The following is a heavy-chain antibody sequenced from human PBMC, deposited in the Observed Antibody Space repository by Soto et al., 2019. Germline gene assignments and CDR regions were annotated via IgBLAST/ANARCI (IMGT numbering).Heavy chain of an antibody. CDR1: GYSFTSYW. J-gene: IGHJ4*02. CDR3: ARQDIVGGFDS. CDR2: IYPGDSDI. V-gene: IGHV5-51*01. Sequence: GESLKISCKGSGYSFTSYWIAWVRQVPGKGLELMGIIYPGDSDIRYSPSFQGQVTISADKSISTAYLQWSSLKASDTAFYYCARQDIVGGFDSWGQGTLVTVSS. D-gene: IGHD5-12*01.